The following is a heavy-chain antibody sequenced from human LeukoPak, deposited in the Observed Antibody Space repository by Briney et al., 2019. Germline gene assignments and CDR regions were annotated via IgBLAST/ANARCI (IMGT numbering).Heavy chain of an antibody. CDR3: ARGIAVVGEGGWFDP. Sequence: SETLSLTCTVSGGSISSYYWSWIRQPPGKGLEWIGYIYYSGSTSYNPSLKSRVTISVDTSKKQFSLKLSSVTAADTAVYYCARGIAVVGEGGWFDPWGQGTLVTVSS. V-gene: IGHV4-59*01. J-gene: IGHJ5*02. D-gene: IGHD6-19*01. CDR1: GGSISSYY. CDR2: IYYSGST.